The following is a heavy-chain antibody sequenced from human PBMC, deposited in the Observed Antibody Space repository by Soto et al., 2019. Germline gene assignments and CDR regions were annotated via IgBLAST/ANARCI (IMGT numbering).Heavy chain of an antibody. V-gene: IGHV4-38-2*02. CDR1: GYSVSSCYY. J-gene: IGHJ4*02. CDR2: TYHSGST. CDR3: ASVDLSVWTPNFFDS. D-gene: IGHD6-19*01. Sequence: QVQLLESSPGLVKPSETVSLTCTVSGYSVSSCYYWGWIRQPPGKGLEWIGTTYHSGSTLYNPSCKSQVTISGDTSKDQSSLGLTSVTAADSALYYCASVDLSVWTPNFFDSWGQGTLLTVSS.